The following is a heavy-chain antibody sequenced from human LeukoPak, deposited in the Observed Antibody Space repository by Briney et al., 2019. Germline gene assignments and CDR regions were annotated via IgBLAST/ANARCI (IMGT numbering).Heavy chain of an antibody. D-gene: IGHD3-10*01. CDR2: IYHSGST. Sequence: SQTLSLTCAVSGGSISSGGYSWSWIRQPPGKGLEWIGYIYHSGSTYYNPSLKSRVTISVDRSKNQFSLKLSSVTAVDTAVYYCARGPSPYYGSGSYFGMDVWGKGTTVTVSS. V-gene: IGHV4-30-2*01. J-gene: IGHJ6*04. CDR1: GGSISSGGYS. CDR3: ARGPSPYYGSGSYFGMDV.